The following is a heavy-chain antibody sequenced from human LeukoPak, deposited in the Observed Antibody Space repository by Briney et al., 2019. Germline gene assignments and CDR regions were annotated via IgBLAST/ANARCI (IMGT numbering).Heavy chain of an antibody. Sequence: SVKVSCRASGGTFSSYAISWVRQAPGQGLEWMGRIIPIFGTANYAQKFQGRVTITTDESTSTAYMELSSLRSEDTAVYYCAGSGQGDYYDSSGYYYYYMDVWGKGTTVTVSS. CDR2: IIPIFGTA. CDR1: GGTFSSYA. J-gene: IGHJ6*03. CDR3: AGSGQGDYYDSSGYYYYYMDV. V-gene: IGHV1-69*05. D-gene: IGHD3-22*01.